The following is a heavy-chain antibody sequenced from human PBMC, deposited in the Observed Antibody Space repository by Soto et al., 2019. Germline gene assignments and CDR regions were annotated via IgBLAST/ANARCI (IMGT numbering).Heavy chain of an antibody. D-gene: IGHD1-26*01. V-gene: IGHV4-59*01. CDR3: ARGGATAYYFDY. J-gene: IGHJ4*02. CDR2: IYYSGST. CDR1: GGSISSYY. Sequence: SETLSLTCTVSGGSISSYYWSWIRQPPGKGLEWIGYIYYSGSTNYNPSLKSRVTISVDASKNQFSLKLSSVTAADTAVYYCARGGATAYYFDYWGQGTLVTVSS.